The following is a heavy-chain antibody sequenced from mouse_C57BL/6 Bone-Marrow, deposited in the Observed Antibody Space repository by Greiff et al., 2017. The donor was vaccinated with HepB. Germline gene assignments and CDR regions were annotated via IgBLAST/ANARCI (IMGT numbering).Heavy chain of an antibody. J-gene: IGHJ3*01. Sequence: EVKVVESGAELVRPGASVKLSCTASGFNIKDDYMHWVKQRPEQGLEWIGWIDPENGDTEYASKFQGKATITADTSSNTAYLQLSSLTSEDTAVYYCTTGLRRGFAYWGQGTLVTVYA. D-gene: IGHD2-4*01. V-gene: IGHV14-4*01. CDR1: GFNIKDDY. CDR3: TTGLRRGFAY. CDR2: IDPENGDT.